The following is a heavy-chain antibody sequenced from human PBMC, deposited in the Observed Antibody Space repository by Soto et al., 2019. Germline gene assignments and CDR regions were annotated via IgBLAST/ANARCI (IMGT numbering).Heavy chain of an antibody. D-gene: IGHD6-19*01. CDR3: ARGCIAVAGVDY. Sequence: EVQLVESGGGLVKPGGSLRLSCAASGFTFSSYSMNWVRQAPGKGLEWVSSISTSSSYIYYADSVKGRFTISRDNAKNSLYLQMNSLRAEDTAVYYCARGCIAVAGVDYWGQGTLVTVSS. V-gene: IGHV3-21*01. CDR1: GFTFSSYS. J-gene: IGHJ4*02. CDR2: ISTSSSYI.